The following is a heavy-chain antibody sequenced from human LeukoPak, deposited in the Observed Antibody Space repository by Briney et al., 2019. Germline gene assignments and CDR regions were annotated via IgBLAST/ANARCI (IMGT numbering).Heavy chain of an antibody. Sequence: GGSLRLSCAASGFAFGSNYMSWVRQAPGKGLGWVSVIYSGGSTYYADSVKGRFTISRDNSKNTLYLQMNSLRAEDTAVYYCARAQAITVIVPSDYWGQGTLVTVSS. CDR2: IYSGGST. D-gene: IGHD3-22*01. V-gene: IGHV3-53*05. J-gene: IGHJ4*02. CDR1: GFAFGSNY. CDR3: ARAQAITVIVPSDY.